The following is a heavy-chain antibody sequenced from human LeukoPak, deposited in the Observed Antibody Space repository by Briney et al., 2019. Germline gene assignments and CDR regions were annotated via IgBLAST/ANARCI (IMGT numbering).Heavy chain of an antibody. V-gene: IGHV3-23*01. CDR3: AKGSGSGWYGWFAP. CDR1: GFTFSDYA. D-gene: IGHD6-19*01. Sequence: GGSLRLSCAASGFTFSDYAMYWVGQAPGKGGEGGASIEATGATTSSADSVKGRFTISRDNSKNTFYLQMNSLRAEDTAVYYCAKGSGSGWYGWFAPWGQGTLVTVSS. CDR2: IEATGATT. J-gene: IGHJ5*02.